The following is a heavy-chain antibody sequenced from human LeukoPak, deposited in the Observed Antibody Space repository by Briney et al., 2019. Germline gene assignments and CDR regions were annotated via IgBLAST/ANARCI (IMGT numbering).Heavy chain of an antibody. J-gene: IGHJ5*02. CDR3: ARDQYYGSGSFGNWFDP. CDR1: GGTFSSYA. CDR2: IIPIFGTA. Sequence: GASVKVSCKASGGTFSSYAISWVRQAPGQGLEWMGGIIPIFGTANYAQKFQGRVTITADESTSTAYMELSSLRSEDTAVYYCARDQYYGSGSFGNWFDPWGQGTLVTVSS. D-gene: IGHD3-10*01. V-gene: IGHV1-69*13.